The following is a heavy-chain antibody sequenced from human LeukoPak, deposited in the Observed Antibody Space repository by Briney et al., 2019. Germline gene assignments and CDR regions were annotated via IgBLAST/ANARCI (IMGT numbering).Heavy chain of an antibody. V-gene: IGHV3-48*02. CDR1: GFTFSNYN. D-gene: IGHD3-22*01. CDR3: SGVYYESSGYSFDY. J-gene: IGHJ4*02. CDR2: ISSSSSTI. Sequence: GGSLRLSCAASGFTFSNYNMNWVRQAPAKGLEWVSYISSSSSTIYYADSVKGRFTISRENAENSLYLRMNSLRDEDTAMYYCSGVYYESSGYSFDYWGQGTLVTVSS.